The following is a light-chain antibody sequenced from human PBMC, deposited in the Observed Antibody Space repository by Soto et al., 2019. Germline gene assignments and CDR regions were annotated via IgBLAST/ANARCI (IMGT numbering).Light chain of an antibody. Sequence: ILMTHSPATLSVSPGERFTLSGSSSQSINNKVAWYQQKPGQAPRLLIYGASTRATGISARFSGSGSGTEFTLTISSLQSEDFAVYYCQQYNNWPPITFGQGTRLEIK. J-gene: IGKJ5*01. V-gene: IGKV3-15*01. CDR3: QQYNNWPPIT. CDR2: GAS. CDR1: QSINNK.